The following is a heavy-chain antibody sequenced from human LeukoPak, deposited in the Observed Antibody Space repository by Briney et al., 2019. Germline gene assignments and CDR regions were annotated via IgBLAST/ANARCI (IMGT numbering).Heavy chain of an antibody. D-gene: IGHD5-12*01. Sequence: PGRSLRLSCAASGFTFSSYGMHWVRQAPGKGLGWVAVISYDGSNKYYADSVKGRFTISRDNSKNTLYLQMNSLRAEDTAVYYCAKLTDSGYDIFDYWGQGTLVTVSS. CDR1: GFTFSSYG. V-gene: IGHV3-30*18. J-gene: IGHJ4*02. CDR3: AKLTDSGYDIFDY. CDR2: ISYDGSNK.